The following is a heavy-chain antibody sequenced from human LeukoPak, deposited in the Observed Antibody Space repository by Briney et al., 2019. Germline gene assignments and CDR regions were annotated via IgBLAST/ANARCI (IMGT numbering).Heavy chain of an antibody. CDR3: ARFSYGGLAATPRFDY. Sequence: PSETLSLTCSVSGDSISGYYWSWIRQPPGKGLEWIAYIHNSGNSNYNPSLKSRVTISVDTSKNQFSLKLSSVTAADTAVYYCARFSYGGLAATPRFDYWGQGTLVTVSS. CDR1: GDSISGYY. J-gene: IGHJ4*02. CDR2: IHNSGNS. D-gene: IGHD2-15*01. V-gene: IGHV4-59*01.